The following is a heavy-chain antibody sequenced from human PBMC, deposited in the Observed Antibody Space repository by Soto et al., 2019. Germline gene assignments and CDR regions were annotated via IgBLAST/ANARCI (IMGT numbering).Heavy chain of an antibody. CDR1: GGTFSSYA. CDR3: ARCGNWNYASDS. D-gene: IGHD1-7*01. J-gene: IGHJ4*02. CDR2: IIPIFGTA. Sequence: QVQLVQSGAEVKKPGSSVKVSCKASGGTFSSYAISWVRQAPGQGLEWMGGIIPIFGTANYAQKFQGRVTITADESTSTAYMELRSLRTDDTAVYYCARCGNWNYASDSWGQGTLVTVS. V-gene: IGHV1-69*01.